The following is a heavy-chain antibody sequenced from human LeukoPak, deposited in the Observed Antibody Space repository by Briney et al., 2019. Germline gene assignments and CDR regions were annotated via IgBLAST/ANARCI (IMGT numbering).Heavy chain of an antibody. Sequence: PSETLSLTCTASGGTIDTYTRSWIRQPPGKGLEWIGYIDYAGNTNYNPSLKSRVSMSVDTSKNQFSLNLRSVNAADTALYYCAKLYSSSLGLRNWGQGSLVTVSS. CDR3: AKLYSSSLGLRN. V-gene: IGHV4-59*03. J-gene: IGHJ4*02. CDR2: IDYAGNT. D-gene: IGHD2-8*01. CDR1: GGTIDTYT.